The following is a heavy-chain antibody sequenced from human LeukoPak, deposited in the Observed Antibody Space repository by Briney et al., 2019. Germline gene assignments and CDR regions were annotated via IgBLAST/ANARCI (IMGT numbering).Heavy chain of an antibody. J-gene: IGHJ6*03. Sequence: ASVKVSCKASGYTFTSYDINWVRQATGQGLEWMGWMNPNSGNTGYAQKFQGRVTITRNTSISTAYMELSSLRSEDTAVYYCARGCSGGSCGYYYYMDVWGKGTTVTVSS. CDR2: MNPNSGNT. CDR3: ARGCSGGSCGYYYYMDV. D-gene: IGHD2-15*01. CDR1: GYTFTSYD. V-gene: IGHV1-8*03.